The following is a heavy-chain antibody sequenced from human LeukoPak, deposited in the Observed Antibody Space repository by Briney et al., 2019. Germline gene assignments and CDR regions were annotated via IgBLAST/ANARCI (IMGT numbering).Heavy chain of an antibody. CDR2: ISSSSSYI. J-gene: IGHJ4*02. CDR1: GFTFSSYS. V-gene: IGHV3-21*01. D-gene: IGHD6-19*01. Sequence: GGSLRLSCAASGFTFSSYSTNWVRQAPGKGLEWVSSISSSSSYIYYADSVKGRFTISRDNAKNSLYLQMNSLRAEDTAVYYCARASGYSSGWYPNGGDYWGQGTLVTVSS. CDR3: ARASGYSSGWYPNGGDY.